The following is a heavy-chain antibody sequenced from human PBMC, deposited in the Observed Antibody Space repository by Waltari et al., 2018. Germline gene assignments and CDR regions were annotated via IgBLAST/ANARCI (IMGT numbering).Heavy chain of an antibody. Sequence: QVQLQESGPGLVKPSETLSLTCTVSGGSISSYYWSWIRQPPGKGLEWIGYIYYSGSTNYNPSLKSRVTISVDTSKNQFSLKLSSVTAADTAVYYCAGGGSGSYWGQGTLVTVSS. CDR3: AGGGSGSY. J-gene: IGHJ4*02. CDR2: IYYSGST. CDR1: GGSISSYY. D-gene: IGHD3-22*01. V-gene: IGHV4-59*01.